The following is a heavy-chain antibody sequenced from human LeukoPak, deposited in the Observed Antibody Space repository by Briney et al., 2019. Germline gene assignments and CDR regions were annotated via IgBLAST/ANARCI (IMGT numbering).Heavy chain of an antibody. CDR2: IYTSGST. J-gene: IGHJ5*02. V-gene: IGHV4-4*09. CDR3: ARQFYYDSSGHNWFDP. CDR1: GGSISSYY. D-gene: IGHD3-22*01. Sequence: KPSETLSLTCTVSGGSISSYYWSWIRQPPGKGLEWIGYIYTSGSTNYNPSLKSRVTISVDTSKNQFSLKLSSVTAADTAVYYCARQFYYDSSGHNWFDPWGQGTLVTVSS.